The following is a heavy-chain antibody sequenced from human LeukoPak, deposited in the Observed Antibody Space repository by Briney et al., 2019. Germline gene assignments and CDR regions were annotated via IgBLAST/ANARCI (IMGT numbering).Heavy chain of an antibody. J-gene: IGHJ4*02. CDR1: GFTFSSYA. CDR3: AKEHDYGDFSETDY. Sequence: SGGSLRLSCAASGFTFSSYAMSWVRQAPGKGLEWVSAISGSGGSTYYADSVKGRFTISRDNSKNTLYLQMNSLRAEDTAVYYCAKEHDYGDFSETDYWGQGTLVTVSS. D-gene: IGHD4-17*01. V-gene: IGHV3-23*01. CDR2: ISGSGGST.